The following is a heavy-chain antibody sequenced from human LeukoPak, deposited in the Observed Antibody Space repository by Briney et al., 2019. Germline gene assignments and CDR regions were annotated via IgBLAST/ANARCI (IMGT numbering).Heavy chain of an antibody. CDR1: GYTFTTYA. CDR3: AREYYDILTGYIVFDY. J-gene: IGHJ4*02. Sequence: ASVKVSCKASGYTFTTYAMHWARQAPGQRLEWMGWINAGNGNTKYSQKFQGRVTITRDTSASTAYMELSSLRSEDTAVYYCAREYYDILTGYIVFDYWGQGTLVTVSS. V-gene: IGHV1-3*01. CDR2: INAGNGNT. D-gene: IGHD3-9*01.